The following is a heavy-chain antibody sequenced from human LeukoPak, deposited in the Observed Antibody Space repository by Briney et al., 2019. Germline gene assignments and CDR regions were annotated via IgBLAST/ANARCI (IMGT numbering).Heavy chain of an antibody. D-gene: IGHD3-22*01. V-gene: IGHV3-30*02. Sequence: PGGSLRLSCAASGFTFSNYGIHWVRQAPGKGLEWVAFIWYDGSNKYYADSVKGRFTISRDNSKNTLYLQMNSLRAEDTAVYSCGKHDSSGLYTVEFWGRGTLVTVSS. CDR2: IWYDGSNK. J-gene: IGHJ4*02. CDR3: GKHDSSGLYTVEF. CDR1: GFTFSNYG.